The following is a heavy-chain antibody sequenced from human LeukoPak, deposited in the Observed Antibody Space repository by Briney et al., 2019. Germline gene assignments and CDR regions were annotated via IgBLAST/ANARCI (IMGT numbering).Heavy chain of an antibody. D-gene: IGHD6-13*01. CDR1: GGSISSGDYY. J-gene: IGHJ4*02. V-gene: IGHV4-30-4*08. Sequence: SQTLSLTCTVSGGSISSGDYYWSWIRQPPGKGLEWIGYIYYSGSTYYNPSLRSRATISVDTSKNQFSLKLSSVTAADTAVYYCARLAAAEYYFDYWGQGTLVTVSS. CDR2: IYYSGST. CDR3: ARLAAAEYYFDY.